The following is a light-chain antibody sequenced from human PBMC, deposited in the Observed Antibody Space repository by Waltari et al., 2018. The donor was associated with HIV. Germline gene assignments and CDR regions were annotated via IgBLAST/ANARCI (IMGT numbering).Light chain of an antibody. J-gene: IGKJ2*01. CDR3: QQYGSSPRA. CDR2: GAS. Sequence: EIVLKQSPGTLSLSPGERATLSCRASQSVSSSYLAWYQQKPGQAPRLLIYGASSRATGIPDSFSGSGSGTDFTLTISRLEPEDFAVYYCQQYGSSPRAFGQGTKLEIK. CDR1: QSVSSSY. V-gene: IGKV3-20*01.